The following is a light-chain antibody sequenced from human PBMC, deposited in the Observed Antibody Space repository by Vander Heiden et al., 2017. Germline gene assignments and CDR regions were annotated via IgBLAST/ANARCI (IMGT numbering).Light chain of an antibody. CDR1: QGISSY. J-gene: IGKJ4*01. V-gene: IGKV1-8*01. CDR3: QQYYSDPPVLT. CDR2: AAS. Sequence: AIRMTQSPSSLSASTGDRVTITCRASQGISSYLAWYQQKPGKAPKLLIYAASTLQSGVPSRFSGSGSGTDFTLTISCLQSEDFATYYCQQYYSDPPVLTFGGGTKVEIK.